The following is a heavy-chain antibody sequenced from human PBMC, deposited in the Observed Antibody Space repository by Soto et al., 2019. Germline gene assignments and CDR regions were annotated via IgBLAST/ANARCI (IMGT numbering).Heavy chain of an antibody. Sequence: QVQLQESGPGLVKPSETLSLTCTVSGGSISSYYWGWIRQPPGKGLEWIGYIYHSGSTYYNPSLKSRVTISVDRSKNQFSQKLSSVTAADTAVYYCARAVPIFGVVISNWFDPWGQGTLVTVSS. V-gene: IGHV4-59*12. D-gene: IGHD3-3*01. CDR1: GGSISSYY. J-gene: IGHJ5*02. CDR2: IYHSGST. CDR3: ARAVPIFGVVISNWFDP.